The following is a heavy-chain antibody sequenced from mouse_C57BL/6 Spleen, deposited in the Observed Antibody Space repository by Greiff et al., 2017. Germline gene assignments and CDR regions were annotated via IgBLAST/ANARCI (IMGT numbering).Heavy chain of an antibody. J-gene: IGHJ2*01. CDR1: GYTFTSYW. D-gene: IGHD2-4*01. CDR3: ESYYDYGGAYFDY. Sequence: QVQLQQPGAELVMPGASVKLSCKASGYTFTSYWMHWVKQRPGQGLEWIGEIAPSDSYTNYNQKFKGKSTLTVDKSSSTAYMQLSSLTSADSAVYYCESYYDYGGAYFDYWGQGTTLTVSS. CDR2: IAPSDSYT. V-gene: IGHV1-69*01.